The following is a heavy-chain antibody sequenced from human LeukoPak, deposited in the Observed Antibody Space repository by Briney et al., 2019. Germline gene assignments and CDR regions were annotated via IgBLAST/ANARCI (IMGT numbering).Heavy chain of an antibody. D-gene: IGHD2-2*01. V-gene: IGHV4-39*01. CDR3: ARQLGYCSSTSCYADKVDY. J-gene: IGHJ4*02. CDR1: GGSISSSSYY. CDR2: IYYSGST. Sequence: SETLSLTCTVSGGSISSSSYYWGWLRQPPGKGLEWIGSIYYSGSTYYNPSLKTRVTISVDTSKNQFSLELSSVTGADTAVYYCARQLGYCSSTSCYADKVDYWGQGTLVTVSS.